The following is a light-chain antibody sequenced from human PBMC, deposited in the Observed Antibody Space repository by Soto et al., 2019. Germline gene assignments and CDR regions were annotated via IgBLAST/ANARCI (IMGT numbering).Light chain of an antibody. CDR2: DAS. V-gene: IGKV1-17*01. J-gene: IGKJ4*01. CDR1: QGIGND. Sequence: DIQMTQSPSSLSASVGDRVTITCRASQGIGNDLGWYQQKSGKAPKRLIYDASSLQSGVPSRFSGSGSGTEFTFTITSLQPEDIAAYYCQQYGNLPLTFGGGTKVDIK. CDR3: QQYGNLPLT.